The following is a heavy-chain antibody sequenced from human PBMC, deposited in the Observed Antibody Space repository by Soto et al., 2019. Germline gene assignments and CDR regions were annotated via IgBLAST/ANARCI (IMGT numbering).Heavy chain of an antibody. J-gene: IGHJ4*02. V-gene: IGHV1-69*13. Sequence: SVKVSCKASGGTFSSYAISWVRQAPGQGLEWMGGIIPIFGTANYAQKFQGRVTITADESTSTAYMELSSLRSEDTAVYYCASPSRTSNSCYDRGDYWGQGTLVTVSS. D-gene: IGHD2-2*01. CDR2: IIPIFGTA. CDR1: GGTFSSYA. CDR3: ASPSRTSNSCYDRGDY.